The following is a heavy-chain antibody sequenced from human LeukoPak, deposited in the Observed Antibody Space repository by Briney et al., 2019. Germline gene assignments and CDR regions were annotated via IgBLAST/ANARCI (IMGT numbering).Heavy chain of an antibody. CDR3: ARGLGEVRGLYYYYYYMDV. CDR2: MNPNSGNT. V-gene: IGHV1-8*02. CDR1: GYTFTSYD. J-gene: IGHJ6*03. Sequence: GASVKVSCKASGYTFTSYDINWVRQATGQGLEWMGWMNPNSGNTGYAQKFQGRVTMTRNTSISTAYMELSSLRSEDTAVYYCARGLGEVRGLYYYYYYMDVWGKGTTVTISS. D-gene: IGHD3-10*01.